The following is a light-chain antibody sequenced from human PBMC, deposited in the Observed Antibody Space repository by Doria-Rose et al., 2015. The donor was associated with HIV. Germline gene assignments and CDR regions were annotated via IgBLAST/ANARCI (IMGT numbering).Light chain of an antibody. Sequence: VLTLPPGTLSLSPGERATLSCRASQSFSSTYLAWYQQRPGQAPSLLIYDGSTRATGIPDRFSASGSGTDFTPTINRLEPEDFALYYCHQYGTSWTFGQGTKVEI. V-gene: IGKV3-20*01. CDR2: DGS. J-gene: IGKJ1*01. CDR3: HQYGTSWT. CDR1: QSFSSTY.